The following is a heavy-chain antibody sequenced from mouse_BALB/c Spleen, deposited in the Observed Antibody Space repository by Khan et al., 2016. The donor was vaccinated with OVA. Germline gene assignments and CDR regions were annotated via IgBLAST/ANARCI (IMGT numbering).Heavy chain of an antibody. Sequence: QVQLQQSGAELVKAGASVKMSCKASGYTFTSYWMHWVKQRLGQGLEWFAETNPTNGRTYYNEKFKSKATLTVDKSSSTAYMLLSGPTFEDSAVYYCARNKERIATNFDYWGQGTTLTVSS. CDR2: TNPTNGRT. CDR3: ARNKERIATNFDY. V-gene: IGHV1S81*02. D-gene: IGHD1-1*01. J-gene: IGHJ2*01. CDR1: GYTFTSYW.